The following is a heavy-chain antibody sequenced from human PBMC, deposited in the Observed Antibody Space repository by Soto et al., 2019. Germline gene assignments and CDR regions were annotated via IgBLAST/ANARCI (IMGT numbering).Heavy chain of an antibody. D-gene: IGHD1-26*01. Sequence: QVQLVQSGAEVKKPGASVKVSCKASGYTFTSYAMHWVRQAPGQRLEWMGWINAGNGNTKYSQKFQGRVTITRDTSGSTAYMELSSLRSEDTAVYYCAGGKPCGSYWPGDYWRQGTLVTVSS. V-gene: IGHV1-3*01. CDR3: AGGKPCGSYWPGDY. J-gene: IGHJ4*02. CDR1: GYTFTSYA. CDR2: INAGNGNT.